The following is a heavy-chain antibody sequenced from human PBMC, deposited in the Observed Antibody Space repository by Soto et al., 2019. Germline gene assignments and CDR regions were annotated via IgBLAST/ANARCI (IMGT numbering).Heavy chain of an antibody. CDR2: ISGSGGTP. CDR3: AMGLASVGCHGY. Sequence: GGSLRLSCAASGFTFSSSAMSWVRQAPGRGLEWFSTISGSGGTPYYADSVKGRFTISRDNSKNTLYLVLNSLRAEDTAVYYCAMGLASVGCHGYWGQLHLVPASS. CDR1: GFTFSSSA. V-gene: IGHV3-23*01. J-gene: IGHJ4*02. D-gene: IGHD3-10*01.